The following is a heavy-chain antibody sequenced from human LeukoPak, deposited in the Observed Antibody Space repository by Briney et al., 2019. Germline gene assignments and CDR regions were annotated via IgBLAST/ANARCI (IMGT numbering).Heavy chain of an antibody. CDR2: IYPGDSET. V-gene: IGHV5-51*01. CDR1: GFRFTNHW. D-gene: IGHD2-2*01. CDR3: ARPALYCSSTVCPPYMDV. J-gene: IGHJ6*03. Sequence: GESLKISCQGSGFRFTNHWIGWVRHMPGKGLEWMGSIYPGDSETTYNPSFEGHVTISADKSIITAYLHWSSLKASDTATYYCARPALYCSSTVCPPYMDVWGKGTTVTVSS.